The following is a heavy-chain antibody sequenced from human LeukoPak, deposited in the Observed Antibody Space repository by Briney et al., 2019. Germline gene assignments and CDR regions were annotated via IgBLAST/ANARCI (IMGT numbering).Heavy chain of an antibody. V-gene: IGHV4-34*01. CDR2: INHSGST. CDR1: GGSFSGYY. Sequence: SETLSLTCAVYGGSFSGYYWSWIRQPPGKGLEWIGEINHSGSTNYNPSLKSQVTISVDTSKNQFSLKLSSVTAADTAVYYCAAEDSSTSSMDVWGKGTTVTVSS. D-gene: IGHD2-2*01. CDR3: AAEDSSTSSMDV. J-gene: IGHJ6*04.